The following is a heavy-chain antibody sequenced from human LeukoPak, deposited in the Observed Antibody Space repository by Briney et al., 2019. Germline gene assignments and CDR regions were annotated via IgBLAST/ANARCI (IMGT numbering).Heavy chain of an antibody. J-gene: IGHJ4*02. CDR1: GFTFSSYA. CDR3: ARFGRDGYNSIDY. D-gene: IGHD5-24*01. CDR2: VSSPSRST. Sequence: GGSLRLSCAASGFTFSSYAMYWVRQAPGKGLQWVSSVSSPSRSTYYADSVKGRFTISRDNAKNSLYLQMNSLRTDDTAVYFCARFGRDGYNSIDYWGQGTLVTVSS. V-gene: IGHV3-21*01.